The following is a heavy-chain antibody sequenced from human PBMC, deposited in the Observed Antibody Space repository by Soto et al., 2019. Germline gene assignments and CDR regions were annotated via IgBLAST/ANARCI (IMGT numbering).Heavy chain of an antibody. V-gene: IGHV3-48*03. D-gene: IGHD5-12*01. CDR1: RVTLSTYQ. Sequence: LSRAASRVTLSTYQMNWVRQAPGKVLEWVSYISTSGSTVYYADSVKGRFTISRDNTRNSLYLQMNRLRDEDTALYYCVRYCSTTLCNGVATRTFEYWGQGTLVTVSS. CDR2: ISTSGSTV. CDR3: VRYCSTTLCNGVATRTFEY. J-gene: IGHJ4*02.